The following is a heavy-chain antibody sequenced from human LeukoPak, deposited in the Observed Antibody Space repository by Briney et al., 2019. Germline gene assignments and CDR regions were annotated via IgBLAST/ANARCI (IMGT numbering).Heavy chain of an antibody. V-gene: IGHV3-23*01. CDR2: ISGSGDST. CDR1: GFTFSNYA. J-gene: IGHJ4*02. CDR3: ARDLRHIQLWSLDY. D-gene: IGHD5-18*01. Sequence: PGRSLRLSCAASGFTFSNYAMSWVRQAPGKGLEWVSAISGSGDSTFYTDSVKGRFTISRDNSKNTLYLQMNSLRAEGTAVYYCARDLRHIQLWSLDYWGQGTLVTVSS.